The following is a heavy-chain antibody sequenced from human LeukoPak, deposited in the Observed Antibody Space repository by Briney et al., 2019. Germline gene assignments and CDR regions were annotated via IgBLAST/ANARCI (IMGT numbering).Heavy chain of an antibody. CDR3: GKGVKNEVLLWFGGFPGTAFDI. CDR2: INSVGSKK. Sequence: GGSLRLSCAASGFTFSNYWMTWVRQAPGKGLEWVANINSVGSKKDYVDSMEGRFTISRDNAKNSLSLQMNSLRAEDTAVYYCGKGVKNEVLLWFGGFPGTAFDIWGQGTMVTVSS. CDR1: GFTFSNYW. J-gene: IGHJ3*02. V-gene: IGHV3-7*03. D-gene: IGHD3-10*01.